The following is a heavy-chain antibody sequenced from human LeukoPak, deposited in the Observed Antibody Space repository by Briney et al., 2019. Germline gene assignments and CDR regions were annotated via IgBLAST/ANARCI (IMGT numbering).Heavy chain of an antibody. Sequence: GGSLRLSCAASGFTFSSYSMNWVRQAPGKGLEWVSYISSSSSTIYYADSVKGRFTISRDNAKNSLYLQMNSLRAEDTAVYYCARVLYSSSSGVGYWGQGTLVTVSS. V-gene: IGHV3-48*01. D-gene: IGHD6-6*01. CDR2: ISSSSSTI. J-gene: IGHJ4*02. CDR3: ARVLYSSSSGVGY. CDR1: GFTFSSYS.